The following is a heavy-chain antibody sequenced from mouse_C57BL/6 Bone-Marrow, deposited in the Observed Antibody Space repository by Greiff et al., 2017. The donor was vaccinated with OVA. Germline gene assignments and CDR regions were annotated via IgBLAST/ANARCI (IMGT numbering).Heavy chain of an antibody. CDR3: TTCDTTVVGGFDY. J-gene: IGHJ2*01. Sequence: VQLQQSGAELVRPGASVKLSCTASGFNIKDDYMHWVKQRPEQGLEWIGWIDPENGDTEYASKFQGKATITADTSSNTAYLQLSSLTSEDTAVYYCTTCDTTVVGGFDYWGQGNTLTVSS. V-gene: IGHV14-4*01. CDR2: IDPENGDT. CDR1: GFNIKDDY. D-gene: IGHD1-1*01.